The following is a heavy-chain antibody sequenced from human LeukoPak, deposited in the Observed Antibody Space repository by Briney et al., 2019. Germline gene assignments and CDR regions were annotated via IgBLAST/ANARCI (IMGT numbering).Heavy chain of an antibody. CDR1: GFTFNSYS. V-gene: IGHV3-21*01. CDR2: IESSSTYI. D-gene: IGHD3-22*01. J-gene: IGHJ1*01. Sequence: PGGSLRLSCAASGFTFNSYSMNWVRQAPGKGLEWVSSIESSSTYIYYADSMQGRFTISRDNSKNSLFLQMNSLRAEDTAVYYCARGLYPDYYVSSGSSPPEHWGQGTLVTVSS. CDR3: ARGLYPDYYVSSGSSPPEH.